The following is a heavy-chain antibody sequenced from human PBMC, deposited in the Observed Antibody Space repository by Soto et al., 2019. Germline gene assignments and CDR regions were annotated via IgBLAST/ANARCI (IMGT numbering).Heavy chain of an antibody. D-gene: IGHD3-3*01. J-gene: IGHJ6*03. CDR3: ARLRLDLYYYMDV. Sequence: QVQLVQSGAEVKKPGASVKVSCKPSGYTFTGFVITGVRQPPGQGLEWMGWISAYSGDTNYAQSLQGRVTMTTDTSTSTAYMELRSLRSDDTAVYYCARLRLDLYYYMDVWGKGTTVTVSS. V-gene: IGHV1-18*01. CDR1: GYTFTGFV. CDR2: ISAYSGDT.